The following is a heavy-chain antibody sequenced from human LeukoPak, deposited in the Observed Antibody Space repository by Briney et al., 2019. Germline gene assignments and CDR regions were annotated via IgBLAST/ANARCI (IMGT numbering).Heavy chain of an antibody. CDR2: IIPIFGTA. CDR3: ARQKQRGYSYGYVFDY. Sequence: GASVKVSCKASGYTFTSYYMHWVRQAPGQGLEWMGGIIPIFGTANYAQKFQGRVTITADESTSTAYMELSSLRSEDTAVYYCARQKQRGYSYGYVFDYWGQGTLVTVSS. J-gene: IGHJ4*02. V-gene: IGHV1-69*13. CDR1: GYTFTSYY. D-gene: IGHD5-18*01.